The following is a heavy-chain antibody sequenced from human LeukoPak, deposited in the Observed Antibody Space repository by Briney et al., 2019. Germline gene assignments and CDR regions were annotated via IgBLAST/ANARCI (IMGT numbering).Heavy chain of an antibody. J-gene: IGHJ3*02. D-gene: IGHD6-25*01. CDR1: GFTVSNNH. CDR2: IDNVGGT. Sequence: GGSLRLSCVASGFTVSNNHVSWVRQAPGKGLEWVSLIDNVGGTYYADSVKGRFTISRDNSKNTLYLQMNSLRAEDTAVYYCAKDQAIGAIPGDAFDIWGQGTMVTVSS. V-gene: IGHV3-53*01. CDR3: AKDQAIGAIPGDAFDI.